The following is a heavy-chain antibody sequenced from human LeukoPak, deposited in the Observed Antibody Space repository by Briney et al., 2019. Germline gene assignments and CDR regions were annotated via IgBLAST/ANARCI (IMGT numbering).Heavy chain of an antibody. V-gene: IGHV3-53*01. D-gene: IGHD4-17*01. CDR3: SKKGQSEDYGKPG. Sequence: TGGSLRLSCAASGFTVSSNYMSWVRQAPGKGLEWVSVIYSGGSTYYADSVKGRFTISRDNSKNTLYLQMSSLRADDTAVYYCSKKGQSEDYGKPGWGQGTLVTVSS. CDR1: GFTVSSNY. CDR2: IYSGGST. J-gene: IGHJ4*02.